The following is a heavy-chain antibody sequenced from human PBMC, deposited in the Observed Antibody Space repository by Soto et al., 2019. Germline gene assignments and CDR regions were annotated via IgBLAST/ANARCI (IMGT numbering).Heavy chain of an antibody. D-gene: IGHD6-19*01. CDR2: IWYDGSNK. Sequence: QVQLVESGGGVVQPGRSLRLSCAASGFTFSSYGMHWVRQAPGKGLEWVAVIWYDGSNKYYADSVKGRFTISRDNSKNTLELQMSSLRAEDTVVYYCASDAIRYSGWLFLWGQGTLVTVAS. V-gene: IGHV3-33*01. CDR1: GFTFSSYG. J-gene: IGHJ4*02. CDR3: ASDAIRYSGWLFL.